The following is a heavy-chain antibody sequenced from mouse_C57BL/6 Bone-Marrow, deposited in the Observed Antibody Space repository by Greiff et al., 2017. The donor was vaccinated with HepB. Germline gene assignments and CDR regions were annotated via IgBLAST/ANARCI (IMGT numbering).Heavy chain of an antibody. V-gene: IGHV1-54*01. CDR2: INPGSGGT. CDR1: GYAFTNYL. D-gene: IGHD1-1*01. Sequence: QVQLQQSGAELVRPGTSVKVSCKASGYAFTNYLIEWVKQRPGQGLEWIGVINPGSGGTNYNEKFKGKATLTADKSSSTAYMQLSSLTSEDSAVYFCAYRPLYYYAMDYWGQGTSVTVSS. CDR3: AYRPLYYYAMDY. J-gene: IGHJ4*01.